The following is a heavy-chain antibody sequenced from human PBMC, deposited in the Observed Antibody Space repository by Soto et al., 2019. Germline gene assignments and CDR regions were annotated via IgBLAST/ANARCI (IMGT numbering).Heavy chain of an antibody. V-gene: IGHV1-2*02. J-gene: IGHJ6*02. Sequence: ASVKVSCKASGYTFTSYGISWVRQAPGQGLEWMGWISAYSGGTNYAQKFQGRVTMTRDTSISTAYMELSRLRSDDTAVYYCANGNYYYGMDVWGQGTTVTVSS. CDR1: GYTFTSYG. CDR2: ISAYSGGT. CDR3: ANGNYYYGMDV.